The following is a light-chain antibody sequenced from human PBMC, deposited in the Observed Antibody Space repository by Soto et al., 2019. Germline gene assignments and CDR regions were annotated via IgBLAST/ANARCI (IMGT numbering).Light chain of an antibody. V-gene: IGKV1-39*01. CDR3: QQSYNSQALA. J-gene: IGKJ4*01. CDR1: QNIRNY. Sequence: DIQMTQSPPSLSASVGDRVAITCRASQNIRNYLDWYQQKPGKAPRVLSYGAASLQSGVPSRFSGSGSGTNFSLTINSLQPEDYATYYCQQSYNSQALAFGGGTKVDIK. CDR2: GAA.